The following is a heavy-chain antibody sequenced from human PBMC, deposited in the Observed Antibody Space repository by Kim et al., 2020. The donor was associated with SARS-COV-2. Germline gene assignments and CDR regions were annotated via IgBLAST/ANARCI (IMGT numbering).Heavy chain of an antibody. CDR1: GFTFSSYA. CDR3: ARGTTNYAY. J-gene: IGHJ4*02. CDR2: ISYDGSNK. D-gene: IGHD4-17*01. Sequence: GGSLRLSCAASGFTFSSYAMHWVRQAPGKGLEWVAVISYDGSNKYYADSVKGRFTISRDNSKNTLYLQMNSLRAEDTAVYYCARGTTNYAYWGQGTLVTVSS. V-gene: IGHV3-30*04.